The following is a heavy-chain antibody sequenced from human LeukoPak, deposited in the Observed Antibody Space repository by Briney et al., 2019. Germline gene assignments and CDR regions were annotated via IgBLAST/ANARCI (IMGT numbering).Heavy chain of an antibody. CDR3: TTPAFLGKSPYGLDV. CDR1: GFTLSNAW. D-gene: IGHD3-3*01. CDR2: IKTITDDGTT. Sequence: GGSLRLSCVASGFTLSNAWMSWVRQAPGKGLEWVGRIKTITDDGTTDYAAPVTGRFTISREDSKNMLFLQMNTLKTEDTAVYYCTTPAFLGKSPYGLDVWGQGTTVTVSS. J-gene: IGHJ6*02. V-gene: IGHV3-15*01.